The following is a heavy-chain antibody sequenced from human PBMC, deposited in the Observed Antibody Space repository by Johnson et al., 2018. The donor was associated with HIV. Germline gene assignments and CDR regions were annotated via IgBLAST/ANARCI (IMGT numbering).Heavy chain of an antibody. D-gene: IGHD3-22*01. CDR3: ARGHYYDTGHDAFDI. V-gene: IGHV3-9*01. CDR2: ISWNSGST. CDR1: GFTFDDYA. J-gene: IGHJ3*02. Sequence: VQLVESGGGLVQPGRSLRLSCAASGFTFDDYAMHWVRQAPGKGLEWVSGISWNSGSTYYADSVKGRFTISSDNSKNTLYLQMNSLRAEDTAVYYCARGHYYDTGHDAFDIWGQGTMVTVSS.